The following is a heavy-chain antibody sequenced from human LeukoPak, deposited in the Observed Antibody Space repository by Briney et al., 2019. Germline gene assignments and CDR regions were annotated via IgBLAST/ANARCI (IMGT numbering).Heavy chain of an antibody. Sequence: GGSLGLSCAASGFTFSSYWMTWVRQAPGKGLEWVANMNQDGSEKYYVDSVKGRFTISRDNAKNSLYLQMNSLRAEDTAVYYCARWRYYDSSGYYYYFDYWGQGTLVTVSS. D-gene: IGHD3-22*01. CDR3: ARWRYYDSSGYYYYFDY. CDR1: GFTFSSYW. J-gene: IGHJ4*02. V-gene: IGHV3-7*01. CDR2: MNQDGSEK.